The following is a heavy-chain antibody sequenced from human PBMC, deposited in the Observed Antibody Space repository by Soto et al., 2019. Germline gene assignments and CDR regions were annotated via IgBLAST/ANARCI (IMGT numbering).Heavy chain of an antibody. J-gene: IGHJ1*01. CDR3: ARGPTSHYESSVLPTEYFQH. CDR2: ISYDGTNR. Sequence: GGSLRLSCAASGFTFSTSAVHWVRQAPGKGLEWVAVISYDGTNRYYADSVKGRLTISRDNSKSTLYPQLNSLRSEDTAVYYCARGPTSHYESSVLPTEYFQHWGQGTLVTVSS. V-gene: IGHV3-30-3*01. CDR1: GFTFSTSA. D-gene: IGHD3-22*01.